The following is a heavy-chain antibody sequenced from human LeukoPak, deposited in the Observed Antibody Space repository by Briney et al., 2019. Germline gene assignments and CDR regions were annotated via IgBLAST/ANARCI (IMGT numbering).Heavy chain of an antibody. CDR3: SRDLNGDPPR. CDR1: GFTFNNYW. D-gene: IGHD4-17*01. Sequence: GGSLRLSCAASGFTFNNYWMHWVRQAPGKGLVWVSRISTDGSSTSYAVSVKGRFTISRDNAKNTLYLQMNSLRAEDTAVYYCSRDLNGDPPRWGQGTLVTVSS. J-gene: IGHJ4*02. CDR2: ISTDGSST. V-gene: IGHV3-74*01.